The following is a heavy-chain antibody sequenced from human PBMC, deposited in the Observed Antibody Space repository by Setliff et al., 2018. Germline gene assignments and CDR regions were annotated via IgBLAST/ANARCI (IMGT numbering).Heavy chain of an antibody. D-gene: IGHD5-12*01. J-gene: IGHJ4*02. CDR3: ARGGTFRYFDY. CDR2: IFYSDIA. CDR1: GGSIRNYF. Sequence: SETLSLTCTVPGGSIRNYFWGWIRQPAGKGLEWIGHIFYSDIAKYNPSLESRAAISVDSSKNQFSLRLSSVTAADTAVYYCARGGTFRYFDYWGQGTPVTVSS. V-gene: IGHV4-59*01.